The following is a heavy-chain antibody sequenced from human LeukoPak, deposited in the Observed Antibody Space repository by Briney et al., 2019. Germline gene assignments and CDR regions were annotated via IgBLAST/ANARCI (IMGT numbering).Heavy chain of an antibody. Sequence: GGSLRLSCAASGFTFTMYAVNWVRQAPGKGLEWVSGISASGGSTYYVDSVKGRFTISRDNSKNTVYLQMNSLRAEDTAVYYCAKVPHFEVVTKTSYFFDYWGQGTLITVSS. D-gene: IGHD2-21*01. V-gene: IGHV3-23*01. CDR3: AKVPHFEVVTKTSYFFDY. CDR1: GFTFTMYA. J-gene: IGHJ4*02. CDR2: ISASGGST.